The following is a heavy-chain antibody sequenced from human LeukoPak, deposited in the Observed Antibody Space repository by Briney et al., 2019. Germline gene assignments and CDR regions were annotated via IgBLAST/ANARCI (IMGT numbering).Heavy chain of an antibody. J-gene: IGHJ4*02. Sequence: ASVKVSCKASGYTFTSYYMHWVRQAPGQGLEWMGRINPNSGGTNYAQKFQGRVTMTRNTSISTVYMELSRLRSDDTAVYYCARVGYYESSGYYEYWGQGTLVTVSS. CDR3: ARVGYYESSGYYEY. D-gene: IGHD3-22*01. CDR1: GYTFTSYY. CDR2: INPNSGGT. V-gene: IGHV1-2*06.